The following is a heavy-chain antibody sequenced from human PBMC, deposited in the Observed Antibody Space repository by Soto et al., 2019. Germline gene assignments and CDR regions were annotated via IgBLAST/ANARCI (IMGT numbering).Heavy chain of an antibody. CDR2: IWYDGSNK. J-gene: IGHJ3*02. V-gene: IGHV3-33*01. CDR3: ARDRYSSSSGGPDI. Sequence: QVQLVESGGGVVQHGRSLRLSCAASRFTFSSYGMHWVRQAPGKGLEWVAVIWYDGSNKYYADSVKGRFTISRDNSKNTLYLQMNSLRPEDTAVYYCARDRYSSSSGGPDIWGQGTMVTVSS. D-gene: IGHD6-6*01. CDR1: RFTFSSYG.